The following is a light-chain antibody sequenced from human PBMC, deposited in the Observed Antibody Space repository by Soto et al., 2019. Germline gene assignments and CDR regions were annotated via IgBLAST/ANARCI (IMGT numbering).Light chain of an antibody. CDR1: SSDVGTYNY. CDR3: CSYAGGKIWV. CDR2: DVS. Sequence: QSALTQPRSVSGSPGQSVTISCTGTSSDVGTYNYVSWFQQHPDKAPKFIIYDVSKRPSGVPDRFSGSKSGNTASLTISGLQAEDEADYYCCSYAGGKIWVFGGGTKLTVL. V-gene: IGLV2-11*01. J-gene: IGLJ3*02.